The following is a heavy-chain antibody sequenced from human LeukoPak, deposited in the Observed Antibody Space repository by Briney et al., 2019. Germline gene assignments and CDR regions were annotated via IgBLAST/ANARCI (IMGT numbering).Heavy chain of an antibody. D-gene: IGHD5-24*01. Sequence: SETLSLTCTVSGASVRSHYWSWIRQTPGKGLEWLGYGFYIGRANYNPSLGSRVATSLDTSKNQFSLRLTAVTAADTAVYYCARRDGENYDFDYWGQGILVTVSS. CDR1: GASVRSHY. V-gene: IGHV4-59*02. CDR2: GFYIGRA. CDR3: ARRDGENYDFDY. J-gene: IGHJ4*02.